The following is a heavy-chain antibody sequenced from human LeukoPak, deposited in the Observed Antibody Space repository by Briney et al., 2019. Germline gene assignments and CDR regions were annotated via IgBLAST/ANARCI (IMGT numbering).Heavy chain of an antibody. CDR3: ATRPAGTTWAAIFDF. CDR2: IYYSGAR. D-gene: IGHD1-14*01. V-gene: IGHV4-59*11. J-gene: IGHJ4*02. CDR1: GSMINHF. Sequence: SGTLSLTCTVFGSMINHFWSWIRRSPGKGREWIGYIYYSGARDYNPSLKSLLTMSLHPSANQFSLNLRSVSTADTAVYYCATRPAGTTWAAIFDFWSRGTLVTVSS.